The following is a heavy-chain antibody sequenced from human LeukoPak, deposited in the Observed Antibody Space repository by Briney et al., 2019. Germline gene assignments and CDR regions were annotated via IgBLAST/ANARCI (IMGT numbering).Heavy chain of an antibody. V-gene: IGHV3-53*01. CDR2: SGSGGST. CDR1: GFTVSSNY. Sequence: GGSLRLSCAASGFTVSSNYMSWVRQAPGKGLEWVSAISGSGGSTYYADSVKGRFTISRDSAKNTLYLQMNSLRAEDTAVYYCTRDRFYAMDAWGQGTTVTV. J-gene: IGHJ6*02. CDR3: TRDRFYAMDA.